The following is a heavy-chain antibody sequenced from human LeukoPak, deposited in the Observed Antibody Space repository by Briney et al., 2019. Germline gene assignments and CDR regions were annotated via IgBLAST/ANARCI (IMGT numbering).Heavy chain of an antibody. J-gene: IGHJ4*02. CDR3: AKPLYASYDDY. CDR2: ISSSSTI. V-gene: IGHV3-48*01. CDR1: GFTFSSYS. D-gene: IGHD5-18*01. Sequence: GGSLRLSCAASGFTFSSYSMNWVRQAPGKGLEWVSYISSSSTIYYADSVKGRFTISRDNAKNSLYLQMNSLRAEDTAVYYCAKPLYASYDDYWGQGTLVTVSS.